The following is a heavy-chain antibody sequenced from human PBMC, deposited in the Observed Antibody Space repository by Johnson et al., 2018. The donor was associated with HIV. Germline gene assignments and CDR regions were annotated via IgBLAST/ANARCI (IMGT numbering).Heavy chain of an antibody. CDR2: ISGSGGST. V-gene: IGHV3-64*04. CDR1: GFTFSSYA. Sequence: QVQLVESGGGLVQPGGSLRLSCAASGFTFSSYAMHWVRQAPGKGLEYVSAISGSGGSTDYADSVKCRFTISRDNSENTLYLQMNSLRAEDTAVYYCARGPLPSGWLKAAFDIWGQGTMVTVFS. D-gene: IGHD6-19*01. J-gene: IGHJ3*02. CDR3: ARGPLPSGWLKAAFDI.